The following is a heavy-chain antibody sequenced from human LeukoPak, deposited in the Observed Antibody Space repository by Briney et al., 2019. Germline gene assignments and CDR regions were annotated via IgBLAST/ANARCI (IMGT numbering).Heavy chain of an antibody. J-gene: IGHJ5*02. CDR3: ASWRGVVPAANSFDP. CDR1: GGSISSGSYY. D-gene: IGHD2-2*01. CDR2: IYHSGST. Sequence: SETLSLTCTVSGGSISSGSYYWTWIRQPPGKGLEWIGEIYHSGSTNYNPSLKSRVTISVDKSKNQFSLKLSSVTAADTAVYYCASWRGVVPAANSFDPWGQGTLVTVSS. V-gene: IGHV4-39*07.